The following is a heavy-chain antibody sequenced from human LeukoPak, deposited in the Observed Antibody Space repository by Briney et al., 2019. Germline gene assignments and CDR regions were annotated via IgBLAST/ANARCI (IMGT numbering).Heavy chain of an antibody. D-gene: IGHD5-24*01. CDR2: MRRDGNEI. V-gene: IGHV3-7*03. CDR3: AKEGRSLQTY. CDR1: GFTFSTYW. Sequence: PGGSLRLSCSASGFTFSTYWMSWVRQAPGKGLEWVANMRRDGNEIYYLDSVKGRFTISRDNAKNSLYLQMNSLRVEDTAVYYCAKEGRSLQTYWGQGTLVTVSS. J-gene: IGHJ4*02.